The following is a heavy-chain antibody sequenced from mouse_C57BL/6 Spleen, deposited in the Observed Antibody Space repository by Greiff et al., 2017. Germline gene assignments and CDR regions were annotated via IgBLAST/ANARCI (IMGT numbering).Heavy chain of an antibody. CDR1: GFNIKDDY. V-gene: IGHV14-4*01. CDR3: TRTDYTYFDY. D-gene: IGHD2-13*01. J-gene: IGHJ2*01. Sequence: VQLQQSGAELVRPGASVKLSCTASGFNIKDDYMHWVKQRPEQGLEWIGWIDPENGDTEYASKFQGKATITADTSSNTAYLQLSSLTSEDTAVYYCTRTDYTYFDYWGQGTTLTVSS. CDR2: IDPENGDT.